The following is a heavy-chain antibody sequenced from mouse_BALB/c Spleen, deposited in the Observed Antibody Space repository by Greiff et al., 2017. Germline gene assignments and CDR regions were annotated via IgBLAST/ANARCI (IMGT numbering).Heavy chain of an antibody. CDR2: ISYSGST. CDR1: GDSITSGY. Sequence: EVKLVESGPSLVKPSQTLSLTCSVTGDSITSGYWNWIRKFPGNKLEYMGYISYSGSTYYNPSLKSRISITRDTSKNQYYLQLNSVTTEDTATYYCARVLYDYDSDAMDYWGQGTSVTVSS. D-gene: IGHD2-4*01. V-gene: IGHV3-8*02. CDR3: ARVLYDYDSDAMDY. J-gene: IGHJ4*01.